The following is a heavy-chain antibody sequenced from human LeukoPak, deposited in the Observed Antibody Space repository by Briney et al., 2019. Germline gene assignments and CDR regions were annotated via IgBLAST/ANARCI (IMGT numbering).Heavy chain of an antibody. J-gene: IGHJ4*02. CDR2: INHSGST. CDR3: ADSYDCSGYDH. CDR1: GGSFSGYY. Sequence: PSETLSLTCAVYGGSFSGYYWSWSRQPPGKGLEWIGEINHSGSTNYNPSLKSRVTISVDTSKNQFSLKLSSVTAADTAVYYCADSYDCSGYDHWGQGTLVTVSS. D-gene: IGHD3-22*01. V-gene: IGHV4-34*01.